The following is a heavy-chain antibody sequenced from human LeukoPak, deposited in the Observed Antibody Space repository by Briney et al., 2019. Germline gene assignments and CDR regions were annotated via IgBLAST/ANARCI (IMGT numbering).Heavy chain of an antibody. CDR3: ARDLRLGANDH. CDR1: GFTFTNYG. Sequence: GGSLRLSCEXSGFTFTNYGFHWVRQAPGKGLEWVALIYHDGSIQYYADSVRGRFTISRDNSKNTLYLQMDSLRAEDTAVYYCARDLRLGANDHRGQGTLVTVSS. J-gene: IGHJ5*02. CDR2: IYHDGSIQ. V-gene: IGHV3-33*01. D-gene: IGHD1-26*01.